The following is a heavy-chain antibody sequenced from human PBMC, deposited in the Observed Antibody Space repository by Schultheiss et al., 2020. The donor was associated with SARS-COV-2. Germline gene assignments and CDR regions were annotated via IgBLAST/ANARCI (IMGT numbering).Heavy chain of an antibody. V-gene: IGHV4-59*12. CDR1: GFTFSSYA. CDR3: ARARLWFGELHYDY. CDR2: IYYSGST. Sequence: GSLRLSCAASGFTFSSYAMSWVRQPPGKGLEWIGYIYYSGSTNYNPSLKSRVTISVDTSKNQFSLKLSSVTAADTAVYYCARARLWFGELHYDYWGQGTLVTVSS. D-gene: IGHD3-10*01. J-gene: IGHJ4*02.